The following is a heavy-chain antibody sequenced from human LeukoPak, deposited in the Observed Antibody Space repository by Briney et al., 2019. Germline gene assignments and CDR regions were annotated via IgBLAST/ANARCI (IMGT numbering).Heavy chain of an antibody. CDR3: ARWGIAAFDY. J-gene: IGHJ4*02. CDR2: IYYSGST. D-gene: IGHD3-16*01. CDR1: GGSISSSSYY. Sequence: SETLSLTCTVSGGSISSSSYYWGWIRQPPGEGLEWIGSIYYSGSTYYNPSLKSRVTISVDTSKNQFSLKLSSVTAADTAVYYCARWGIAAFDYWGQGTLVTVSS. V-gene: IGHV4-39*01.